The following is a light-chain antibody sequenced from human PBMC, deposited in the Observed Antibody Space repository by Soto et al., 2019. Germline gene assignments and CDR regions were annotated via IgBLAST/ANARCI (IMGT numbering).Light chain of an antibody. CDR2: DVS. J-gene: IGLJ2*01. CDR3: NSFTTSSTLA. Sequence: QSALTQPASVSGSPGQSITISCTGTSSDVGAYNYVSWYQHHPGKAPKLMIYDVSNRPSGVSNRFSGSKSGNTASLTISGLQAEDEADYYCNSFTTSSTLAFGGGTKLTVL. CDR1: SSDVGAYNY. V-gene: IGLV2-14*03.